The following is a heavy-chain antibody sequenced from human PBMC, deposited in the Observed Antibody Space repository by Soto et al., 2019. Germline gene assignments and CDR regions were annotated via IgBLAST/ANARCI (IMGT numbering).Heavy chain of an antibody. J-gene: IGHJ4*02. Sequence: GASVKVSCKASGGTFSSYAISRVRQAPGQGLEWMGGIIPIFGTANYAQKFQGRVTITADESTSTAYMELSSLRSEDTAVYYCARGVAVAGYYYFDYWGQGTLVTVSS. CDR2: IIPIFGTA. CDR1: GGTFSSYA. D-gene: IGHD6-19*01. V-gene: IGHV1-69*13. CDR3: ARGVAVAGYYYFDY.